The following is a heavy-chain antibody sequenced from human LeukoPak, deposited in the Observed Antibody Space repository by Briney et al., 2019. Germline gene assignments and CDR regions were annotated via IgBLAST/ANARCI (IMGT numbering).Heavy chain of an antibody. CDR1: GYSFTNYW. J-gene: IGHJ4*02. D-gene: IGHD6-6*01. CDR3: ARRQYSSSSLVDY. Sequence: GESLKISCKGSGYSFTNYWIGWVRQMPGKGLEWMGIIYPGDSDTTYSPSFQGQVIISADKSISTAYLQWSSLKASDTAMYYCARRQYSSSSLVDYWGQGTLVTVSS. V-gene: IGHV5-51*01. CDR2: IYPGDSDT.